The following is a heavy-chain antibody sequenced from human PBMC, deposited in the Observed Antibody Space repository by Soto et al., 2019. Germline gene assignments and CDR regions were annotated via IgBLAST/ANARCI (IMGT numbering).Heavy chain of an antibody. CDR3: AKSQEIGTHFFDS. D-gene: IGHD6-13*01. Sequence: PGGSLRLSCEASGFTFRGFDMHWVRQPTGKGREWVSSIGTAGDTYYAVSVKGRFTISRDNAKNSLSLQMNSLRAGDMAVYCCAKSQEIGTHFFDSWGQGTQVTVS. CDR1: GFTFRGFD. CDR2: IGTAGDT. V-gene: IGHV3-13*01. J-gene: IGHJ4*02.